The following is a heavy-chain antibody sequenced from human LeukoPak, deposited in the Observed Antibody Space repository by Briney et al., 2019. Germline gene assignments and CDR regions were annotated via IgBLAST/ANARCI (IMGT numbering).Heavy chain of an antibody. Sequence: PGGSLRLSCAASGFTLSSYAMHWVRQAPGKGLEWVAVISYDGSNKYYADSVKGRFTISRDNSKNTLYLQMNSLRAEDTAVYYCARDRGSGIGYFDYWGQGTLVTVSS. CDR1: GFTLSSYA. D-gene: IGHD3-10*01. CDR3: ARDRGSGIGYFDY. J-gene: IGHJ4*02. V-gene: IGHV3-30-3*01. CDR2: ISYDGSNK.